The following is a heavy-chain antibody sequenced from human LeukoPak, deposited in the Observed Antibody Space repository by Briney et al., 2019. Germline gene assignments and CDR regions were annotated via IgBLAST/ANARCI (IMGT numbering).Heavy chain of an antibody. CDR1: GFTFSSYS. CDR2: ISSSSSTI. CDR3: AREMGPYGGPDKTYYYYGMDV. V-gene: IGHV3-48*04. J-gene: IGHJ6*02. Sequence: PGGSLRLSCAASGFTFSSYSMNWVRQAPGKGLEWVSYISSSSSTIYYADSVKGRFTISRDNAKNSLYLQMNSLRAEDTAVYYCAREMGPYGGPDKTYYYYGMDVWGQGTTVTVSS. D-gene: IGHD4-17*01.